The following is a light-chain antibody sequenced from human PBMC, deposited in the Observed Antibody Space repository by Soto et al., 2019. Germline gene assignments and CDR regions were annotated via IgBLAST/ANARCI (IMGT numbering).Light chain of an antibody. V-gene: IGKV3-11*01. CDR2: DAS. CDR3: QQRHNWRDT. J-gene: IGKJ5*01. CDR1: QSVSSY. Sequence: EIVLTQSPATLSLSPGERATLSCRASQSVSSYLAWYQQKPGQAPRILMYDASTRATGIPARFSGSGSGTDFTLTISSLEPEDFAVYYCQQRHNWRDTFGQGTR.